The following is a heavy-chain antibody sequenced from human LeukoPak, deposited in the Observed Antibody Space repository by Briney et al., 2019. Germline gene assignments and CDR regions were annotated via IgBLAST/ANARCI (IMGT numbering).Heavy chain of an antibody. D-gene: IGHD3-22*01. V-gene: IGHV1-2*02. CDR1: GYTFTGYY. Sequence: GASVKVSCKASGYTFTGYYMHWVRQAPGQGLEWMGWINPNSGGTNYAQKFQGRVTMTRDTSISTAYMELSRLRSDDTAVYYCARAYYYDSSGYYHFDYWGQGTLVTVSS. CDR3: ARAYYYDSSGYYHFDY. J-gene: IGHJ4*02. CDR2: INPNSGGT.